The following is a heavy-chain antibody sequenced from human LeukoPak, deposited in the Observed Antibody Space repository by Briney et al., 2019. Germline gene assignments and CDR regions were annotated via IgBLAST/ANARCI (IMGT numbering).Heavy chain of an antibody. CDR1: GFTFSSYS. V-gene: IGHV3-30*03. D-gene: IGHD3-10*01. Sequence: GGSLRLSCAASGFTFSSYSMNWVRQAPGKGLEWVAVISYDGSNKYYADSVKGRFTISRDNSKNTLYLQMNSLRAEDTAVYYCARRTAWFGSISLRAFDYWGQGTLVTVSS. CDR2: ISYDGSNK. CDR3: ARRTAWFGSISLRAFDY. J-gene: IGHJ4*02.